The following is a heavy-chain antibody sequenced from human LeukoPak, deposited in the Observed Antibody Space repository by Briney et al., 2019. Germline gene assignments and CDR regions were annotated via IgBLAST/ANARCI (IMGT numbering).Heavy chain of an antibody. D-gene: IGHD3-10*01. CDR2: IKQDGSEK. J-gene: IGHJ4*02. CDR1: GFTFSSYW. CDR3: AKDYHVSGTAFDR. V-gene: IGHV3-7*01. Sequence: PGGSLRLSCAASGFTFSSYWMSWVRQAPGKGLEWVANIKQDGSEKYYVDSVKGRFTISRDNSRNTLFLQMNSLRSEDTAVYYCAKDYHVSGTAFDRWGQGTLVTVSS.